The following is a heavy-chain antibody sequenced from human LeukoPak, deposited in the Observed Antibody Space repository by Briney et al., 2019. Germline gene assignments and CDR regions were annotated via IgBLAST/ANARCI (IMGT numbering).Heavy chain of an antibody. CDR3: ARARGYSDSRWFDP. CDR1: GASISTGGYY. CDR2: IYYTGSI. V-gene: IGHV4-31*03. J-gene: IGHJ5*02. Sequence: SETLSLTCTFSGASISTGGYYWTWIRQPPGGGLEWIGYIYYTGSIDYNPSLKSRLTISLDKSKNQFSLKLSSVTAADTAIYYCARARGYSDSRWFDPWGQGTLVTVSS. D-gene: IGHD5-18*01.